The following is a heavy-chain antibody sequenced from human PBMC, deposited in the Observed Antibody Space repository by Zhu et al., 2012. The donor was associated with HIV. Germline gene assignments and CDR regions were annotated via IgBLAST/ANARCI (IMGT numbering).Heavy chain of an antibody. CDR3: GRLRGITQTPIEY. V-gene: IGHV4-38-2*02. CDR1: GYSIRSGYY. Sequence: QVQLQESGPGLVKPSETLSLTCSVSGYSIRSGYYWGWIRQSPGKGLEWIGSMYYSGRTYQNPSLKSRVSISVDTSKNQVSLRLESVTGADTAIYYCGRLRGITQTPIEYWGQGTPGHRLL. J-gene: IGHJ4*02. CDR2: MYYSGRT. D-gene: IGHD1-20*01.